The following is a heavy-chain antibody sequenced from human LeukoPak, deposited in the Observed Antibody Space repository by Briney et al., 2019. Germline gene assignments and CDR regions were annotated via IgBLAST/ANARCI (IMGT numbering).Heavy chain of an antibody. CDR2: IYYSGST. J-gene: IGHJ4*02. CDR1: SGSISTSNYY. V-gene: IGHV4-61*05. Sequence: SETLSLTCTVSSGSISTSNYYWGWVRQPPGKALEWIGYIYYSGSTNYNPSLKSRVTISVDTSKNQFSLKLSSVTAADTAVYYCARATYGSGSYGTDYWGQGTLVTVSS. CDR3: ARATYGSGSYGTDY. D-gene: IGHD3-10*01.